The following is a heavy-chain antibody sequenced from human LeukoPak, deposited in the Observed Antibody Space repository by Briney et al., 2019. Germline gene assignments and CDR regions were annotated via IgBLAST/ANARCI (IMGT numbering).Heavy chain of an antibody. J-gene: IGHJ3*02. D-gene: IGHD1-1*01. V-gene: IGHV3-7*01. CDR1: GFTFSSYG. Sequence: GGSLRLSCAASGFTFSSYGMSWVRQAPGKGLEWVANIKEDGNEKYYVDSVKGRFTISRDNTKNSLYLQMNSLRAEDTAVYYCAREQLVERADAFDIWGQGTMVTVSS. CDR2: IKEDGNEK. CDR3: AREQLVERADAFDI.